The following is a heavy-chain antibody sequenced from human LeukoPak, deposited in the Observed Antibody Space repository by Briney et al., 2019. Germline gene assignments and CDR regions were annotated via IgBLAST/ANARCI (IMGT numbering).Heavy chain of an antibody. CDR1: GFTFSSYA. J-gene: IGHJ6*02. CDR3: AKTPLPYSSSWYNYYYGMDV. V-gene: IGHV3-23*01. D-gene: IGHD6-13*01. CDR2: ISGSGGST. Sequence: GGSLRLSCAASGFTFSSYAMSWVRQAPGKGLEWVSAISGSGGSTYYADSVKGRFTISRDNSKNTLYLQMNSLRAEDTAVYYCAKTPLPYSSSWYNYYYGMDVWGQGTTVTVSS.